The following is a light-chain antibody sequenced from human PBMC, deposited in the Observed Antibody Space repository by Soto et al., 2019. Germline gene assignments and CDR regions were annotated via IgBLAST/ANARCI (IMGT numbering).Light chain of an antibody. CDR1: QTISTF. Sequence: DIHMTQSPSSLSASVGDRVTLTCRASQTISTFLNWYQHKSGKAPKLLIYDATNLHSGVPSRFSGSGSGTDFTLTISSLQSEDFALYYCQQYNDWPLTFGQGTKVDI. J-gene: IGKJ1*01. CDR2: DAT. V-gene: IGKV1-39*01. CDR3: QQYNDWPLT.